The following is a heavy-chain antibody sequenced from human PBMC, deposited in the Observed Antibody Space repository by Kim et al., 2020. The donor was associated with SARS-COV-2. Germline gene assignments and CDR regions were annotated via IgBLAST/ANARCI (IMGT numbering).Heavy chain of an antibody. V-gene: IGHV1-8*01. D-gene: IGHD6-6*01. CDR3: ATDPQVSYYYGMDV. J-gene: IGHJ6*02. CDR2: MNPNSGNT. CDR1: GYTFTSYD. Sequence: ASVKVSCKASGYTFTSYDINWVRQATGQGLEWMGWMNPNSGNTGYAQKFQGRVTMTRNTSISTAYMELSSLRSEDTAVYYCATDPQVSYYYGMDVWGQGTTVTVSS.